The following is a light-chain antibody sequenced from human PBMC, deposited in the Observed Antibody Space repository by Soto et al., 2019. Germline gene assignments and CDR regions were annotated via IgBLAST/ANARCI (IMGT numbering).Light chain of an antibody. J-gene: IGKJ3*01. CDR1: QSLVYSDGNTY. Sequence: DVVMTQSPLSLPVTLGQPASISCRSSQSLVYSDGNTYMTWFQQRPGQAPRRLLYMVSNRATGVQDRLSGSGSGTEFTTKISRVEAEDVGLDYCMQHTHCPFTFGPGTKVDVE. CDR2: MVS. CDR3: MQHTHCPFT. V-gene: IGKV2-30*01.